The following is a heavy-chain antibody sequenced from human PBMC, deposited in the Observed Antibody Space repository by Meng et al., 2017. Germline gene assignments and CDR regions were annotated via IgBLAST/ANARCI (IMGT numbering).Heavy chain of an antibody. Sequence: PTHTLPLLCTLLCCPFSTSGVGLCWIRQPPGKSLGWLALIYWNDDKRYSPSLKSRLTITKDTSKNQVVLTMTNMDPVDTATYYCAHTVRYYYGSGSYGYWGQGTLVTVSS. CDR1: CCPFSTSGVG. CDR2: IYWNDDK. CDR3: AHTVRYYYGSGSYGY. J-gene: IGHJ4*02. D-gene: IGHD3-10*01. V-gene: IGHV2-5*01.